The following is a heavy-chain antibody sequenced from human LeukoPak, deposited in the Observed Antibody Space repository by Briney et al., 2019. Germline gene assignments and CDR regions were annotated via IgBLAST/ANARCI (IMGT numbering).Heavy chain of an antibody. Sequence: ASVKVSCKASGYTFTSYDINWVRQATGQGLEWMGWINPNSGGTNYAQKFQGRVTMTRDTSISTAYMELSRLRSDDTAVYYCARDFDSSSWYGVGPDWFDPWGQGTLVTVSS. CDR3: ARDFDSSSWYGVGPDWFDP. J-gene: IGHJ5*02. CDR2: INPNSGGT. D-gene: IGHD6-13*01. V-gene: IGHV1-2*02. CDR1: GYTFTSYD.